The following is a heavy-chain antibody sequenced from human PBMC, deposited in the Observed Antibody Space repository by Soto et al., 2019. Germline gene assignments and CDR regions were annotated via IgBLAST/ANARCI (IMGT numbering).Heavy chain of an antibody. J-gene: IGHJ6*02. D-gene: IGHD6-19*01. CDR3: ARASSGWYSHAYYYYGMDV. Sequence: QVQLVQSGAEVKKPGASVKVSCKASGYTFTSYAMHWVRQAPGQRLEWMGWINAGNGNTKYSQKFQGRVTITRDTSASTAYMELSSLSSEDTAVYYCARASSGWYSHAYYYYGMDVWGQGTTVTVSS. CDR1: GYTFTSYA. V-gene: IGHV1-3*01. CDR2: INAGNGNT.